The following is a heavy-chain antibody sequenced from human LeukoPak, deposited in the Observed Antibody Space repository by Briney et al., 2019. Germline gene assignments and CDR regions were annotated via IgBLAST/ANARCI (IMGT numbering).Heavy chain of an antibody. D-gene: IGHD3-3*01. V-gene: IGHV4-4*07. J-gene: IGHJ4*02. CDR1: GGSISSYY. CDR2: IYTSGST. CDR3: ARDARYYDFWSGYYKAPYYFDY. Sequence: PSETLSLTCTVSGGSISSYYWSWIRQPAGKGLEWIGRIYTSGSTNYNPPLKSRVTMSVDTSKNQFSLKLSSVTAADTAVYYCARDARYYDFWSGYYKAPYYFDYWGQGTLVTVSS.